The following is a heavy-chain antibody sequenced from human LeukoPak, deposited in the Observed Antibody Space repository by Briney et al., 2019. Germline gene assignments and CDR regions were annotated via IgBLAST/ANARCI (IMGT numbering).Heavy chain of an antibody. Sequence: QPGGSLRLSCAASGFTFSESWMSWVRQAPGKGLEWVGNIKQDGSEKYYVDSVKGRFTISRDNAKNSPYLQMNSLRAEDTAVYYCARVRYGNYFDYWGQGTLVTVSS. V-gene: IGHV3-7*04. CDR1: GFTFSESW. CDR2: IKQDGSEK. D-gene: IGHD3-16*02. CDR3: ARVRYGNYFDY. J-gene: IGHJ4*02.